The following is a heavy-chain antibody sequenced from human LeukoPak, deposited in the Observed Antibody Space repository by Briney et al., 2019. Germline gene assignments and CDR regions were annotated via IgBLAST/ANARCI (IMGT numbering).Heavy chain of an antibody. V-gene: IGHV3-49*04. CDR2: IRSKTYGGTT. CDR1: GFTFGDYA. CDR3: TRDRYCSSTTCAFDY. Sequence: GGSLRLSCTASGFTFGDYAMSWVRQAPGKGLEWVGFIRSKTYGGTTEYAASVKDRFTISRDDSKSIALLQMNSLKTEDTVVYYCTRDRYCSSTTCAFDYWGQGTLVTVSS. D-gene: IGHD2-2*01. J-gene: IGHJ4*02.